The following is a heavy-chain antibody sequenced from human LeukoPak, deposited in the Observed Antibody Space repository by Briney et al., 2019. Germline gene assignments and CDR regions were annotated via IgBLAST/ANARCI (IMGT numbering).Heavy chain of an antibody. CDR2: ISSSSSYI. CDR1: GFTFSSYS. J-gene: IGHJ6*03. Sequence: GGSLRLSCAASGFTFSSYSMNWVRQAPGKGLEWVSSISSSSSYIYYADSVKGRFTISRDNAKNSLYLQMNSLRAEDTAVYYCAREGIAAACPVMDVWGKGTTVTVSS. CDR3: AREGIAAACPVMDV. V-gene: IGHV3-21*01. D-gene: IGHD6-13*01.